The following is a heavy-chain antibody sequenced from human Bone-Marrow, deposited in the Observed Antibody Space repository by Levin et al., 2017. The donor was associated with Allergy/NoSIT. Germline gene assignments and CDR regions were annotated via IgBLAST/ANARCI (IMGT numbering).Heavy chain of an antibody. CDR3: AKPGDNYGYLFDY. Sequence: LGESLKISCAASGFTLSSYAMSWVRQAPGKGLEWVSTLSSSGGSTYYADSVKGRFTISRDNSKNTLYLQMNSLRAEDTAVYYCAKPGDNYGYLFDYWGQGTLVTVSS. D-gene: IGHD5-18*01. CDR1: GFTLSSYA. V-gene: IGHV3-23*01. J-gene: IGHJ4*02. CDR2: LSSSGGST.